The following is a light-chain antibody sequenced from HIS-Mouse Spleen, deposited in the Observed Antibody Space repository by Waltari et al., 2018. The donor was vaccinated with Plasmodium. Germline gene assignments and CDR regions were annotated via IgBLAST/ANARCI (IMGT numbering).Light chain of an antibody. J-gene: IGKJ2*01. CDR2: DAS. Sequence: DIQMTQSPSSLSASVGDRVTITCQASQDISNYLIWYQNKPGKAPKLLIYDASNLETGVPSRFSGRGSGTDFTCTISSLQPEDIATYYCQQYDNLPYTFGQGTKLEIK. CDR1: QDISNY. CDR3: QQYDNLPYT. V-gene: IGKV1-33*01.